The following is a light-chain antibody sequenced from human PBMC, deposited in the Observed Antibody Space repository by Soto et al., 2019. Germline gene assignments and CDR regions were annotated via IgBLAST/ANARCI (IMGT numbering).Light chain of an antibody. V-gene: IGLV1-40*01. Sequence: QAVVTQPPSLSGAPGPRVTISCTGSSSDIGAGSEVHWYQQLPGTAPKLLIFGSTNRPSGVPDRFSGSKSATSASLAITGLQAEDEADYYCQSYDNSLSAYVFGTGTKLTVL. CDR2: GST. CDR1: SSDIGAGSE. J-gene: IGLJ1*01. CDR3: QSYDNSLSAYV.